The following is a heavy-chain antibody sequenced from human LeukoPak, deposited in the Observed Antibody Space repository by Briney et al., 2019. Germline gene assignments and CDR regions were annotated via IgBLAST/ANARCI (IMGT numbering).Heavy chain of an antibody. J-gene: IGHJ4*02. CDR2: ISSSSYI. D-gene: IGHD3-22*01. Sequence: GGSLRLSCAASGFTFSSYSMNWVRQAPGKGLEWVSSISSSSYIYYADSVKGRFTISRDNAKNSLYLQMNSLRAEDTAVYYCARGGYYDSSGYPSWGQGTLVTVSS. V-gene: IGHV3-21*01. CDR1: GFTFSSYS. CDR3: ARGGYYDSSGYPS.